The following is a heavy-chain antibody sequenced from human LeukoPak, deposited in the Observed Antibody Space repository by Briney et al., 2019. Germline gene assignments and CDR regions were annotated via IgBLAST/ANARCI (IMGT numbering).Heavy chain of an antibody. CDR1: GGTFSSYA. V-gene: IGHV1-69*05. CDR3: ARERGWDIVATPHDAFDI. J-gene: IGHJ3*02. D-gene: IGHD5-12*01. Sequence: ASVKVSCKASGGTFSSYAISWVRQAPGQGLEWMGRIIPIFGTANYAQKFQGRVTITTDESTSTAYMELGSLRSEDTAVYYCARERGWDIVATPHDAFDIWGQGTMVTVSS. CDR2: IIPIFGTA.